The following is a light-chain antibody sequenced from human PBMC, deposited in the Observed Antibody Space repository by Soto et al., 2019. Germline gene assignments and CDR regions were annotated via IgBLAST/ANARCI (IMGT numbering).Light chain of an antibody. Sequence: EIVMTQSPTILSVSPGERATLSCRASQSVSSNLAWYQQKPGQAPRLLIYGVYTRAPGIPARFSGSGSGTEFTLTISSLQSEDFAVYYCHQYGSSPLTFGGGTKVDIK. CDR2: GVY. CDR3: HQYGSSPLT. V-gene: IGKV3D-15*01. J-gene: IGKJ4*01. CDR1: QSVSSN.